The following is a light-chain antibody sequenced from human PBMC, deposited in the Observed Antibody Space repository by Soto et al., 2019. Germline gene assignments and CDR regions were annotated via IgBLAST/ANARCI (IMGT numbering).Light chain of an antibody. CDR3: EQRYITPYT. CDR1: QSISVH. V-gene: IGKV1-39*01. J-gene: IGKJ2*01. Sequence: DIQMTQSPSSLSASVGDTVTITCRASQSISVHLNWYQQKPGKVPKLLIYAASNLQSGVPSSFSGSGSETDFELTISSMQPEDFATFYGEQRYITPYTFVRGNKLKIK. CDR2: AAS.